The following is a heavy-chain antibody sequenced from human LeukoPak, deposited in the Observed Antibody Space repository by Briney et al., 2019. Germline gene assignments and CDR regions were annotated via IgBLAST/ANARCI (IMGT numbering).Heavy chain of an antibody. CDR2: IYYSGST. V-gene: IGHV4-59*01. J-gene: IGHJ6*03. CDR3: ARGYDILTGYYPYYYYMDV. Sequence: PSETLSLTCTVSGGSISSYYWSWIRQPPGKGLEWIGYIYYSGSTNYNPSLKSRVTISVDTSKNQFSLKLSSVTAADTAVYYCARGYDILTGYYPYYYYMDVWGKGTTVTVSS. CDR1: GGSISSYY. D-gene: IGHD3-9*01.